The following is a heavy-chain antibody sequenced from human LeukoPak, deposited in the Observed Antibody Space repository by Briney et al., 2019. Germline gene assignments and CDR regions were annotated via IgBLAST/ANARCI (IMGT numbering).Heavy chain of an antibody. CDR1: GFTFSSYA. J-gene: IGHJ4*02. CDR2: ISGSGGST. D-gene: IGHD3-16*02. V-gene: IGHV3-23*01. Sequence: GGSLRPSCAASGFTFSSYAMSWVRQAPGKGLEWVSAISGSGGSTYYADSVKGRFTISRDNSKNTLYLQMNSLRAEDTAVYYCAKWSSEDDYVWGTYRSYFFDYWGQGTLVTVSS. CDR3: AKWSSEDDYVWGTYRSYFFDY.